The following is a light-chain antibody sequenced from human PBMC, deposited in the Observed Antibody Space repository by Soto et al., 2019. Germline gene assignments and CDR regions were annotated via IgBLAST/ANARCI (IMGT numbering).Light chain of an antibody. J-gene: IGKJ1*01. CDR2: GAS. V-gene: IGKV1-6*02. CDR1: QSIGTE. CDR3: LQDFSYPRT. Sequence: AIQMTQSPSSLSASVGDRVTITCRASQSIGTELGWYQLKPGKAPKLLVYGASTLQSGVLSRFSGSGSGTDFTLTISSLQPDDFATYYCLQDFSYPRTFGQGTKVEIK.